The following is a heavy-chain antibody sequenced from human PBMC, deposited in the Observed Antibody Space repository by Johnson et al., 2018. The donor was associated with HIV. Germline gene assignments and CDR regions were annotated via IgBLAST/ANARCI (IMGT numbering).Heavy chain of an antibody. CDR3: ARGGNEIDAFDI. V-gene: IGHV3-30*03. D-gene: IGHD1-1*01. CDR2: YDGSNK. J-gene: IGHJ3*02. Sequence: YDGSNKYYADSVRGRFTISRDKSKNTLFLKMGSLRTEDTAVYYCARGGNEIDAFDIWGQGTMVTVSS.